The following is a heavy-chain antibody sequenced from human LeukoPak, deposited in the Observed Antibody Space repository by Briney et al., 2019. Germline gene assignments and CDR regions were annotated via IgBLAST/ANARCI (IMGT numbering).Heavy chain of an antibody. Sequence: PGGSLRLSCAASGFTFSSYAMTWVRQAPGQGLEWVSVIYAGDSTVYADSVKGRFTISKDYSKNTLHLQMNTLTPEDTAVYYCAKLFTSSTAWYFFEYWGQGTLATVSS. J-gene: IGHJ4*02. CDR2: IYAGDST. CDR1: GFTFSSYA. D-gene: IGHD2-8*02. V-gene: IGHV3-23*03. CDR3: AKLFTSSTAWYFFEY.